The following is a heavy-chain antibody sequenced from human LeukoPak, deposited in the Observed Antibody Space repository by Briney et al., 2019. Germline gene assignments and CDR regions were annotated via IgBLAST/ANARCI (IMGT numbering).Heavy chain of an antibody. CDR2: IKQDGSEK. Sequence: GGSLRLSCAASGFTFSSYRMSWVRQAPGKGLEWVANIKQDGSEKYYVDSVKGRFTISRDNAKNSLYLQMNSLRAEDTAVYYCASQDYDIGFLDVWGQGTTVTVSS. CDR3: ASQDYDIGFLDV. CDR1: GFTFSSYR. J-gene: IGHJ6*02. V-gene: IGHV3-7*01. D-gene: IGHD3-9*01.